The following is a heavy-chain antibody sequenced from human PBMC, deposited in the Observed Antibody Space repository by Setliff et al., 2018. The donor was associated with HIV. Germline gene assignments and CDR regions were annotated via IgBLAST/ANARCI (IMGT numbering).Heavy chain of an antibody. CDR2: INHSGST. V-gene: IGHV4-34*01. CDR1: GGSFSAYH. Sequence: TLSLICAVYGGSFSAYHWSWIRQTPGKGLEWLGEINHSGSTAYNLALESRVSMSIDTSKNQFSLKLTSVTAADTAIYYCARGRDYTGSWFRPFYLDFWGHGNLVTVSS. CDR3: ARGRDYTGSWFRPFYLDF. J-gene: IGHJ4*01. D-gene: IGHD3-3*01.